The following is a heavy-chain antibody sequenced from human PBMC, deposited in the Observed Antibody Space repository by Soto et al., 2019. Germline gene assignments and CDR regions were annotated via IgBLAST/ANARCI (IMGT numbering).Heavy chain of an antibody. V-gene: IGHV3-33*08. D-gene: IGHD5-18*01. CDR2: IWYDGSNK. Sequence: GGSLRLSCAASGFTFSSYGMHWVRQAPGKGLEWVAVIWYDGSNKDYADSVKGRFTISRDNSKNTLYLQINSLRAEDTAVYYCAREKDSTMGPSFDSWGQGTLVTVSS. J-gene: IGHJ4*02. CDR1: GFTFSSYG. CDR3: AREKDSTMGPSFDS.